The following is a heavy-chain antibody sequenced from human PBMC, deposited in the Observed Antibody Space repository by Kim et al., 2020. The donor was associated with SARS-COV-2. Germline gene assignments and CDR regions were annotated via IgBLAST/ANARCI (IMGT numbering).Heavy chain of an antibody. CDR2: ISSSSSYI. Sequence: GGSLRLSCAASGFSFSNYSMNWVRQAQGKGLEWVSSISSSSSYINYADSVKGRFTISRDNATKSLYLQMNSLRAAATAVSYCARDLGVTIFGAYGMDVWG. CDR1: GFSFSNYS. D-gene: IGHD3-3*01. J-gene: IGHJ6*01. CDR3: ARDLGVTIFGAYGMDV. V-gene: IGHV3-21*01.